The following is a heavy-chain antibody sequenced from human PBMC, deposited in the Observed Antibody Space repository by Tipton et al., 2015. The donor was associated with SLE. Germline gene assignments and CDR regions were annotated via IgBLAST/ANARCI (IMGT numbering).Heavy chain of an antibody. CDR1: GASLSSFF. D-gene: IGHD3-22*01. V-gene: IGHV4-34*01. CDR3: ASIRYYYDSSGYYSPFDY. CDR2: INHSGST. J-gene: IGHJ4*02. Sequence: TLSLTCTVSGASLSSFFWSWIRQPPEKGLEWIAEINHSGSTNYNPSLKSRVTISVDTSKNQFSLKLSSVTAADTAVYYCASIRYYYDSSGYYSPFDYWGQGTLVTVSS.